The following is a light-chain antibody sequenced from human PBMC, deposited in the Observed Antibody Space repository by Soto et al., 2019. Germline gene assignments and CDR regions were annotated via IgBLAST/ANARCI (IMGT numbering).Light chain of an antibody. Sequence: QSALTQPASVSESPGQSVSISCTGTSNDVVGYNYVSWYQQHPGKAPKLVIYGVSNRPSGVSDRFSGSKSGNTASLTISRLQSEDEADYYCLSYTTSSTPGVFGTGTKLTVL. CDR3: LSYTTSSTPGV. CDR2: GVS. V-gene: IGLV2-14*03. J-gene: IGLJ1*01. CDR1: SNDVVGYNY.